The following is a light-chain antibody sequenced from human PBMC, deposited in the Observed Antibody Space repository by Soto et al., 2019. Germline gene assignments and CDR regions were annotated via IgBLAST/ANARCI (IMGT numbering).Light chain of an antibody. Sequence: QSALTQPPSVSGSPGQSVTISCTGTSSDVGYSDRVSWYQQSPGTAPKLVIYEVSNRPSGVPDRFSGSKSGNTASLTISGLQAEDEADYYCSSYTNIALEVVFGVGTKLTVL. CDR3: SSYTNIALEVV. V-gene: IGLV2-18*02. CDR1: SSDVGYSDR. J-gene: IGLJ2*01. CDR2: EVS.